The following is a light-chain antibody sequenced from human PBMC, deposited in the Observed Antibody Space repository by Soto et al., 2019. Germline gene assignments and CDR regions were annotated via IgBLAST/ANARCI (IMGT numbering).Light chain of an antibody. CDR3: QQRFNWPRFT. J-gene: IGKJ2*01. CDR1: QSITNC. V-gene: IGKV1-5*03. Sequence: DIQMTQSPSTLSASVGDRVTITCRASQSITNCLAWYQQKPGKAPKLLIFDASSLRSGVPSRFSGSGSGTEFTLTISSLEPEDFAVYYCQQRFNWPRFTFGQGTKLEIK. CDR2: DAS.